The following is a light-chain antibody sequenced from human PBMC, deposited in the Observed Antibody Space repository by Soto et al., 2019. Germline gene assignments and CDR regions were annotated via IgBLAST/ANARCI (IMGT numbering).Light chain of an antibody. J-gene: IGLJ3*02. Sequence: QSALTQPPSASGSPGQSVTISCTGTSSDVGGYNYVSWYQQHSGKAPKLMIYEVNKRPSGVPDRFSGSKSGNTASLTVSGLQAEDEADYYCSSYGGSNNLVFGGGTKLTVL. V-gene: IGLV2-8*01. CDR2: EVN. CDR3: SSYGGSNNLV. CDR1: SSDVGGYNY.